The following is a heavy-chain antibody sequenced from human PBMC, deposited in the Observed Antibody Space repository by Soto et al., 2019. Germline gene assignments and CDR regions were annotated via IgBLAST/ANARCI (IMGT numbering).Heavy chain of an antibody. V-gene: IGHV1-46*03. CDR2: INPSGGST. CDR3: DRVGLTQLKAYDY. D-gene: IGHD6-6*01. J-gene: IGHJ4*02. CDR1: GYTFTSYY. Sequence: ASVKVSCKASGYTFTSYYIHWVRQAPGQGLEWMGIINPSGGSTTYAQKFQGRVTMTRDTSTSTVYMELSSLRSEDTAVYYCDRVGLTQLKAYDYWGQGTLVTVSS.